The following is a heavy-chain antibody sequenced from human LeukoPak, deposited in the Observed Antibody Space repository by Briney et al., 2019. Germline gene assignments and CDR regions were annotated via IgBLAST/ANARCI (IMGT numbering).Heavy chain of an antibody. Sequence: ASVKVSFKASGYTFTSYDINWVRQATGQGLEWMGWMNPNSGNAGYAQKFQGRVTMTRNTSISTAYMELSSLRSEDTAVYYCARGYSSSSGREFWFDPWGQGTLVTVSS. CDR2: MNPNSGNA. J-gene: IGHJ5*02. V-gene: IGHV1-8*01. CDR3: ARGYSSSSGREFWFDP. D-gene: IGHD6-6*01. CDR1: GYTFTSYD.